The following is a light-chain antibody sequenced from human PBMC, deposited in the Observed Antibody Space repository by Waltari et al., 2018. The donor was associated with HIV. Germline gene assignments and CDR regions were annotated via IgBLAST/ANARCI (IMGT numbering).Light chain of an antibody. CDR1: SSDIGGYNY. Sequence: QSALTQPPSASGSPGQSVTMSCTGTSSDIGGYNYVSWYQHHPGKAPKLIMTEVTKRPSGVPDRCSGCKSGNTASLTVSGLQAEDEAHYYCSSYAPTNKFYVLFGGGTTLTVL. CDR2: EVT. J-gene: IGLJ2*01. V-gene: IGLV2-8*01. CDR3: SSYAPTNKFYVL.